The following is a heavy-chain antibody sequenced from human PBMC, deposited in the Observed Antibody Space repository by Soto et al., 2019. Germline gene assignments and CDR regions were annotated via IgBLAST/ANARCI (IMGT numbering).Heavy chain of an antibody. Sequence: SVKVSCKASGGTFSSYAISWVRQAPGQGLEWMGGIIPIFGTANYAQKFQGRVTITADESTSTAYMELSSLRSEDTAVYYCARPYDSSGYYYVFGYWGQGTLVTVSS. J-gene: IGHJ4*02. CDR1: GGTFSSYA. CDR3: ARPYDSSGYYYVFGY. D-gene: IGHD3-22*01. V-gene: IGHV1-69*13. CDR2: IIPIFGTA.